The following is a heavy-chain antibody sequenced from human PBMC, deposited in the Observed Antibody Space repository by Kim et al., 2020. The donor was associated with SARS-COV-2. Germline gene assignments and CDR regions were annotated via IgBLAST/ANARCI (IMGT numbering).Heavy chain of an antibody. J-gene: IGHJ4*02. Sequence: GGSLRLSCAASGFTFSSYAMHWVRQAPGKGLEWVAVISYDGSNKYYADSVKGRFTISRDNSKNTLYLQMNSLRAEDTAVYYCARWEFFDYWGQGTLVTVSS. CDR1: GFTFSSYA. CDR3: ARWEFFDY. D-gene: IGHD1-26*01. CDR2: ISYDGSNK. V-gene: IGHV3-30-3*01.